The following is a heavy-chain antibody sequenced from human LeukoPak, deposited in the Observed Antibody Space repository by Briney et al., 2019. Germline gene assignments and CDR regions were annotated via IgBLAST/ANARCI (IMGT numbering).Heavy chain of an antibody. CDR3: ARDPGSFLSGSGWLNWFEP. V-gene: IGHV3-7*03. CDR2: IKQDGSDR. CDR1: GFTFRNYW. Sequence: QSGGSLRLSCAASGFTFRNYWMSWVRQAPGTGLEWVANIKQDGSDRNYVTSVRGRFTISRDNAESSLYLQMNSLRVEDTAVYYCARDPGSFLSGSGWLNWFEPWGQGTLVTVSS. D-gene: IGHD6-19*01. J-gene: IGHJ5*02.